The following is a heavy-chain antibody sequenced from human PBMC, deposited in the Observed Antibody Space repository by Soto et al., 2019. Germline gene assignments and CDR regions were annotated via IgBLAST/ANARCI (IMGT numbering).Heavy chain of an antibody. CDR3: ATKRWELPRRWFDP. D-gene: IGHD1-26*01. J-gene: IGHJ5*02. V-gene: IGHV1-24*01. Sequence: ASVKVSCKVSGYTLTELSMHWVRQAPGKGLEWMGGFDPEDGETIYAQKFQGRVTMTEDTSTDTAYMELSSLRSEDTAVYYFATKRWELPRRWFDPWGQGTLVTVSS. CDR2: FDPEDGET. CDR1: GYTLTELS.